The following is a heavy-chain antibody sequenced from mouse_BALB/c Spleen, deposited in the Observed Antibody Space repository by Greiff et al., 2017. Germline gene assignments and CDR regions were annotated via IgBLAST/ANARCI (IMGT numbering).Heavy chain of an antibody. Sequence: EVKLQESGGGLVQPGGSMKLSCVASGFTFSNYWMNWVRQSPEKGLEWVAEIRLKSNNYATHYAESVKGRFTISRDDSKSSVYLQMNNLRAEDTGIYYCTRGDLFNAMDYWGQGTSVTVSS. J-gene: IGHJ4*01. V-gene: IGHV6-6*02. CDR3: TRGDLFNAMDY. CDR2: IRLKSNNYAT. CDR1: GFTFSNYW. D-gene: IGHD1-1*01.